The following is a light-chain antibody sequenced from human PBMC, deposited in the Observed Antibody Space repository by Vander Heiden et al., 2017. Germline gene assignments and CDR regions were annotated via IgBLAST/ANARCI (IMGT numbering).Light chain of an antibody. CDR2: KDN. J-gene: IGLJ1*01. CDR1: SSNIGRHD. V-gene: IGLV1-47*01. CDR3: VTWDASLSGHV. Sequence: QSVLTQPPSASGTPGQRVIIFCSGISSNIGRHDVYWYQQVPGTAPKVLIYKDNRRPSGVPDRFSGSKSGTTASLVISGLRSEDEADYYCVTWDASLSGHVFGSGTKVTVL.